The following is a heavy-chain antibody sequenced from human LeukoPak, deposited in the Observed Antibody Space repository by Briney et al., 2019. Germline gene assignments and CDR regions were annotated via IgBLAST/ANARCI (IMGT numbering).Heavy chain of an antibody. V-gene: IGHV4-59*01. Sequence: NTTETLSLTCTVPGGSISSYYWSWIRQPPGKGLEWIGYIYYSGSTNYNPSLKSRVTISVDTSKNQFSLKLSSVTAADTAVYYCARGSGYDYFDYWGQGTLVTVSS. D-gene: IGHD5-12*01. J-gene: IGHJ4*02. CDR1: GGSISSYY. CDR2: IYYSGST. CDR3: ARGSGYDYFDY.